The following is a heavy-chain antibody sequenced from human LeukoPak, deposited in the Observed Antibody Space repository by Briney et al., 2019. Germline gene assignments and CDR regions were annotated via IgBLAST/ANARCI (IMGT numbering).Heavy chain of an antibody. CDR2: ISAYNGNT. D-gene: IGHD3-9*01. Sequence: GASVKVSCKASGYTFTSYGISWVRPAPGQGLEWMGWISAYNGNTNYAQKLQGRVTMTTDTSTSTAYMELRSLRSDDTAVYYCASTPLYDILTGALDYWGQGTLVTVSS. V-gene: IGHV1-18*01. CDR1: GYTFTSYG. J-gene: IGHJ4*02. CDR3: ASTPLYDILTGALDY.